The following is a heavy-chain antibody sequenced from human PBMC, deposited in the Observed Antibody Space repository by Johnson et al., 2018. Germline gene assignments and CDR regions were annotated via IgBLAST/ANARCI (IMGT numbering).Heavy chain of an antibody. D-gene: IGHD2-2*01. V-gene: IGHV4-34*01. CDR2: IDDGGST. CDR3: ATARFQLLLGTYYYYMDV. J-gene: IGHJ6*03. CDR1: GGSFSGYS. Sequence: QVQLQQWGAGLLKPSETLSLTCAVYGGSFSGYSWSWIRQSPGKGLEWIGDIDDGGSTRYNPSLKSRVTISVDRSKNQFSLEVSSVTAAAPAIYYWATARFQLLLGTYYYYMDVWGEGTTVTVSS.